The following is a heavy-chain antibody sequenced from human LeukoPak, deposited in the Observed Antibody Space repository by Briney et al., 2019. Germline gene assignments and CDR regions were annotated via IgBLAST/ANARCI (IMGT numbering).Heavy chain of an antibody. CDR2: ISSSGSTI. CDR1: GFTFSDYY. V-gene: IGHV3-11*01. Sequence: GGSLRLSCAASGFTFSDYYMSWIRQAPGKGLEWVSYISSSGSTIYYADSVKGRFTISRNNAKNSLYLQMNSLRAEDTAVYYCARAVDYGDYGYFDYWGQGTLVTVSS. J-gene: IGHJ4*02. CDR3: ARAVDYGDYGYFDY. D-gene: IGHD4-17*01.